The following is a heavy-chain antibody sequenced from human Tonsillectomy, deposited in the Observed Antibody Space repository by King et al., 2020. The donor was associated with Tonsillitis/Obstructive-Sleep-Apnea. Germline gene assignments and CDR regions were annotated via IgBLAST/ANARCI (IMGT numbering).Heavy chain of an antibody. CDR2: IYPGDTYD. Sequence: QLVQSGAELKKPGESLVISCQGSGYIFGNYWIAWVRQMPGRGLEWMGTIYPGDTYDRYNPSFQGQVTISADWSAAYMQWNSLKASDTAMYYCARSEVEDSWFFDPWGQGTPVTVS. CDR3: ARSEVEDSWFFDP. D-gene: IGHD3-10*01. J-gene: IGHJ5*02. CDR1: GYIFGNYW. V-gene: IGHV5-51*01.